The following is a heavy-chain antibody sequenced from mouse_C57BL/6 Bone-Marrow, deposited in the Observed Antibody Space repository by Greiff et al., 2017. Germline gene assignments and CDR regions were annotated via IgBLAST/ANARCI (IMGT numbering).Heavy chain of an antibody. J-gene: IGHJ1*03. CDR2: ISYSGST. V-gene: IGHV3-8*01. CDR1: GYSITSDY. Sequence: VQRQQSGPGLAKPSQTLSLTCSVTGYSITSDYWNWIRKFPGNKLEYMGYISYSGSTYYNPSLKSRISITRDTSKNQYYLQLNSVTTEDTATYYCARYSHYYGSSWWYFDVWGTGTTVTVSS. CDR3: ARYSHYYGSSWWYFDV. D-gene: IGHD1-1*01.